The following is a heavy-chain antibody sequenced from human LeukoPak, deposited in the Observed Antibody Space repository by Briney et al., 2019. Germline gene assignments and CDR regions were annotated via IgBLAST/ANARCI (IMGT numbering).Heavy chain of an antibody. CDR2: ISSSGNTI. D-gene: IGHD6-19*01. CDR3: ARVEIAVAPPDY. Sequence: PGGSLRLSCAASGFTFSDYYMSWIRQAPGKGLEWVSYISSSGNTIYYADSVKGPFTISRDNAENSLYLQMNSLRAEDTAVYYCARVEIAVAPPDYWGQGTLVTVSS. J-gene: IGHJ4*02. CDR1: GFTFSDYY. V-gene: IGHV3-11*01.